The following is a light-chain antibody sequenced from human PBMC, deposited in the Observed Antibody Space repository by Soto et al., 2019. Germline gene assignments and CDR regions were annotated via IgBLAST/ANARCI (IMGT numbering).Light chain of an antibody. CDR1: SSNIGAGYD. CDR3: QSYDSSLSGYV. Sequence: QSELTQPPSVSVAPGQRVTISCTGSSSNIGAGYDVHWYQQLPGTAPKLLIYGNSNRPSGVPDRFSGSKSGTSASLAITGLQAEDEADYYCQSYDSSLSGYVFGTGTKVTVL. CDR2: GNS. J-gene: IGLJ1*01. V-gene: IGLV1-40*01.